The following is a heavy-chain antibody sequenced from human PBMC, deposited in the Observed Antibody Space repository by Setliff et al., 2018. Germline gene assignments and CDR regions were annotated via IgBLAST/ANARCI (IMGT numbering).Heavy chain of an antibody. CDR2: IYTSGST. J-gene: IGHJ6*02. V-gene: IGHV4-61*02. Sequence: PSETLSLTCTVSGGSISSGSYYWSWIRQPAGKGLEWIGRIYTSGSTNYNPSLKSRVTITVDTSKNQFSLKLSSVTAADTAVYYCASGRGYSYVSTFHYYYGMDVWGQGTTVTVSS. CDR1: GGSISSGSYY. D-gene: IGHD5-18*01. CDR3: ASGRGYSYVSTFHYYYGMDV.